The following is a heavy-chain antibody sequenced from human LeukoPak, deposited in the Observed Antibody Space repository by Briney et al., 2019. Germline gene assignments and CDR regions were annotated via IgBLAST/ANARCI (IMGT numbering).Heavy chain of an antibody. V-gene: IGHV4-59*02. CDR1: GDSVSGHY. J-gene: IGHJ3*01. CDR3: AIAPMAITTSAYPDASDF. Sequence: PSETLSLTCTVSGDSVSGHYWSWIRQTPGKGLEWIGYVSYSGGTNYNPSLKRRVSISLDPSKNQFSLKLSSPAAADPAVYYCAIAPMAITTSAYPDASDFWGQVT. CDR2: VSYSGGT. D-gene: IGHD5-12*01.